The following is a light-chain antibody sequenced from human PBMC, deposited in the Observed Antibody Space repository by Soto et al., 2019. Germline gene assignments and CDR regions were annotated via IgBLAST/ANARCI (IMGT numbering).Light chain of an antibody. V-gene: IGKV1-5*01. CDR2: DAS. CDR1: QSISSW. Sequence: DIQMTQSPSNLSASVGDRVTITCRASQSISSWLAWYQQKPGKAPKLLIYDASSLESGVPSWFSGSGSGTEFTLPISSLQPDDFATYFCQQYNSYSTFGQGTKLEIK. J-gene: IGKJ2*01. CDR3: QQYNSYST.